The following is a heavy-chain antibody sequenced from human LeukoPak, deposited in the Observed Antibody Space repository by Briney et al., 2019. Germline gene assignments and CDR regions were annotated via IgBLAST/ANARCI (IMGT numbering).Heavy chain of an antibody. CDR1: GFTFSSYS. J-gene: IGHJ4*02. CDR3: AKDWGAGYSSSWGLHPHSFFDY. D-gene: IGHD6-13*01. Sequence: PGGSLRLSCAASGFTFSSYSMNWVRQAPGKGLEWVSSISSSSSYIYYADSVKGRFTISRDNSKNTLYLQMNSLRAEDTAVYYCAKDWGAGYSSSWGLHPHSFFDYWGQGTLVTVSS. V-gene: IGHV3-21*04. CDR2: ISSSSSYI.